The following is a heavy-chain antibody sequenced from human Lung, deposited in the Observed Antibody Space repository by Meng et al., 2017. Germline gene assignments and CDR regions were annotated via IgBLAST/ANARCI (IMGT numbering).Heavy chain of an antibody. V-gene: IGHV7-4-1*02. CDR2: INPNTGNP. Sequence: QVQLVQSGPELKKPGASVKVSCEASGYTFNAFAMNWVRQAPGHGLEWLGWINPNTGNPTYARGFTGRFVFSLDTSVSTAYLEISSLKAEDTAMYYCARDRYPVLGGVSAFDYWGQGTLVTVSS. D-gene: IGHD3-16*01. J-gene: IGHJ4*02. CDR1: GYTFNAFA. CDR3: ARDRYPVLGGVSAFDY.